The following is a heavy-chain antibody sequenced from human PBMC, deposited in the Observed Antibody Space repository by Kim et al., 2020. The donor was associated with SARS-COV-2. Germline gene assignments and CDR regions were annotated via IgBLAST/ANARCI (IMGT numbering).Heavy chain of an antibody. CDR2: ISYDGSNK. J-gene: IGHJ2*01. Sequence: GGSLRLSCAASGFTFSSYGMHWVRQAPGKGLEWVAVISYDGSNKYYADSVKGRFTISRDNSKNTLYLQMNSLRAEDTAVYYCAKAEALDAVDWYFDLWGRGTLVTVSS. V-gene: IGHV3-30*18. CDR3: AKAEALDAVDWYFDL. CDR1: GFTFSSYG.